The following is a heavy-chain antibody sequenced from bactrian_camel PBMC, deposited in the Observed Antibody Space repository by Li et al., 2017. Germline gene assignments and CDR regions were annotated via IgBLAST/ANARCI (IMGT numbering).Heavy chain of an antibody. D-gene: IGHD1*01. Sequence: VQLVESGGGLVQPGGSLRLSCAASGFTFRHHRMFWVRQAPGKEREVLAAIVIGGGGTYYADSVKGRSTISRDNSKNTLYLRLDRLTTADTGTYHCTPLYFGLGSLGPGTQVTVS. V-gene: IGHV3S31*01. CDR2: IVIGGGGT. CDR1: GFTFRHHR. J-gene: IGHJ4*01.